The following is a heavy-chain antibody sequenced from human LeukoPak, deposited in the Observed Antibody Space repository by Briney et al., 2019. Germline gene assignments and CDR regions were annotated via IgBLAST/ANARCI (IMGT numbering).Heavy chain of an antibody. V-gene: IGHV4-4*07. CDR1: GGSISTYY. CDR2: ISTSDST. D-gene: IGHD6-13*01. Sequence: SETLSLTCTVSGGSISTYYWSWIRQHPAKGLEWVGRISTSDSTNYNPSLQSRVTMSVDTSKNQFSLKLTSVTAAHTAVYYCARDLEGIDSRSWYSYYYMDVWGKGTTVTVSS. J-gene: IGHJ6*03. CDR3: ARDLEGIDSRSWYSYYYMDV.